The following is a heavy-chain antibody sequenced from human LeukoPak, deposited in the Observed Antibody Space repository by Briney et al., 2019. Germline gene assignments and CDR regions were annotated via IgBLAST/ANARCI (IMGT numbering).Heavy chain of an antibody. J-gene: IGHJ6*02. CDR3: ARDMVTPGGYYYYGMGV. CDR2: IYYSGST. Sequence: SETLSLTCTVSGGSISSGGYYWSWIRQHPGKGLEWIGYIYYSGSTYYNPSLKSRVTISVDTSKNQFSLKLSSVTAADTAVYYCARDMVTPGGYYYYGMGVWGQGTTVTVSS. V-gene: IGHV4-31*03. D-gene: IGHD4-23*01. CDR1: GGSISSGGYY.